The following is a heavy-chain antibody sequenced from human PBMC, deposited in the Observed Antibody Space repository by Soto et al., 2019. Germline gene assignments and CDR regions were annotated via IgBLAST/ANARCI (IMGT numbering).Heavy chain of an antibody. Sequence: QVQLVQSGAEVKKPGASVKVSCKASGYTFTSYDINWVRQATGQGLEWMGWMNPNSGNTGYAQKFQGRVTMTRNTSVSTAYRGLSSLRSEDTAVYYCAGGWYYGSGSPFDPWGQGTLVTVSS. CDR2: MNPNSGNT. J-gene: IGHJ5*02. CDR3: AGGWYYGSGSPFDP. CDR1: GYTFTSYD. D-gene: IGHD3-10*01. V-gene: IGHV1-8*01.